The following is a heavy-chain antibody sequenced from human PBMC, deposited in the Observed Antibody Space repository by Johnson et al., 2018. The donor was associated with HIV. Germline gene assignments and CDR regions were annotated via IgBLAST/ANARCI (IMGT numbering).Heavy chain of an antibody. D-gene: IGHD6-25*01. CDR2: ISYDRSNK. J-gene: IGHJ3*02. CDR3: ANLQQRHARDAVDI. V-gene: IGHV3-30-3*01. CDR1: GFTFSSYA. Sequence: VQLVESGGVVVQPGRSLRLSCAASGFTFSSYAMHWVRQAPGKGLECVAVISYDRSNKYYADSVKGRFTISRDNSKNTLYLQMNSLRAEDTAVYYCANLQQRHARDAVDIWGQGTMVTVSS.